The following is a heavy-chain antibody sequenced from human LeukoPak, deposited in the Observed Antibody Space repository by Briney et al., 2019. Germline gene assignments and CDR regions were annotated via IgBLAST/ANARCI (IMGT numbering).Heavy chain of an antibody. CDR3: ARGSGSYAAFDI. CDR2: INPNSGGT. CDR1: GGTFSNYI. D-gene: IGHD1-26*01. Sequence: ASVKVSCKASGGTFSNYIISWVRQAPGQGLEWMGRINPNSGGTNYAQKFQGRVTMTRDTSISTAYMELSRLRSDDTAVYYCARGSGSYAAFDIWGQGTMVTVSS. J-gene: IGHJ3*02. V-gene: IGHV1-2*06.